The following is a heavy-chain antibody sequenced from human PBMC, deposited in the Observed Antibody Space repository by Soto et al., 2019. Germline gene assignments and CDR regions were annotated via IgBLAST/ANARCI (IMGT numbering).Heavy chain of an antibody. CDR3: ARLGGVAARTFDY. CDR1: GGSINYFY. J-gene: IGHJ4*02. Sequence: SETLSLTCTVSGGSINYFYWSWIRQPPGKGLEWIGYIYYSGSTDYNPSLKSRVTISVDPSKTQFSLNLRSVNTADTAVYYCARLGGVAARTFDYWGQGTLVTVS. D-gene: IGHD6-6*01. V-gene: IGHV4-59*12. CDR2: IYYSGST.